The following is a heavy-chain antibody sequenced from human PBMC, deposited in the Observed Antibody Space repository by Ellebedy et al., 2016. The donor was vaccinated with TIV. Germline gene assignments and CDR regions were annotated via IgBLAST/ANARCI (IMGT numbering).Heavy chain of an antibody. CDR1: GFTXHSFW. V-gene: IGHV3-74*01. Sequence: GESLKISCAASGFTXHSFWMHWVPXPPGKGLVWVSRINTDESTTNYADSVKGRFTISRDNAKNTLYLQMNSLRAEDTAVYYCVRLRIAAAGRSLEYWGQGTLVTVSS. D-gene: IGHD6-13*01. CDR3: VRLRIAAAGRSLEY. CDR2: INTDESTT. J-gene: IGHJ4*02.